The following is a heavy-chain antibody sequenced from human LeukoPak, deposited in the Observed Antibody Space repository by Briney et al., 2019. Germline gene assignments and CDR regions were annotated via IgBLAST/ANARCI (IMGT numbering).Heavy chain of an antibody. CDR1: GYIFTGYY. D-gene: IGHD4-17*01. CDR3: ARDRRGAYGDYATSY. Sequence: ASVKVSCKASGYIFTGYYIHWVRQAPGQGLEWMGWINPNSGDTNYAQKFQGRVTMTRDTSISTAYMELSRLRSDDTAVYYCARDRRGAYGDYATSYWGQGTLVTVSS. J-gene: IGHJ4*02. CDR2: INPNSGDT. V-gene: IGHV1-2*02.